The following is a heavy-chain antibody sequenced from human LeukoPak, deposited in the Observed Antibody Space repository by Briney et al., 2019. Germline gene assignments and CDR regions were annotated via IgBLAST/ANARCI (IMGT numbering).Heavy chain of an antibody. CDR1: GGSISSSSYY. V-gene: IGHV4-39*01. CDR2: IYYSGNT. D-gene: IGHD3-10*01. J-gene: IGHJ4*02. CDR3: ARVWWFGEFAFDY. Sequence: PSETLSLTCTVSGGSISSSSYYWGWIRQPPGKGLEWIGTIYYSGNTYYNPSLKSRVTISVDTSKNQFSLKLSSVTAADTAVYYCARVWWFGEFAFDYWGQGTLVTVSS.